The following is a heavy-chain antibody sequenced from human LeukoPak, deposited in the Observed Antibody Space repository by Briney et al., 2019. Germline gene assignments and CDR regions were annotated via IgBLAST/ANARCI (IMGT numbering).Heavy chain of an antibody. J-gene: IGHJ4*02. D-gene: IGHD1-26*01. CDR2: ITYSGST. Sequence: SETLPLTCTVSGGSISSSTYYWAWIRQSPGKGLEWIGSITYSGSTYYSPSLESRVTISVDTSKNQFSLRLISVTAVDTAVYYCARQGVGATDCWGQGTLVTVSS. CDR3: ARQGVGATDC. CDR1: GGSISSSTYY. V-gene: IGHV4-39*01.